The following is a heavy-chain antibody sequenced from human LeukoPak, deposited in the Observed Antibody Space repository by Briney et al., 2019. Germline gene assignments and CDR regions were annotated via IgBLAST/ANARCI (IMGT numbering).Heavy chain of an antibody. J-gene: IGHJ4*02. D-gene: IGHD6-19*01. CDR1: GYTFTTYY. Sequence: GASVKVSCKASGYTFTTYYMHWVRQAPGQGLEWMGMISPSGGSTSYPQKFQGRVTMTRDTSTSTVYMELSSLISEDTAMYFCARDGVAGTYYFDYWGQGTLVTVSS. CDR3: ARDGVAGTYYFDY. CDR2: ISPSGGST. V-gene: IGHV1-46*01.